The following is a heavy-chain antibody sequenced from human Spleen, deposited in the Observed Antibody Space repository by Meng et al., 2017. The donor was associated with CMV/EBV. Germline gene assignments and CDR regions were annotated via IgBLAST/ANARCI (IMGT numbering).Heavy chain of an antibody. V-gene: IGHV3-30-3*01. D-gene: IGHD3-10*01. CDR3: ARHYGSGSFDC. CDR2: ISYDGSNK. CDR1: GFTFSSYA. J-gene: IGHJ4*02. Sequence: GESLKISCAASGFTFSSYAMHWVRQAPGKGLEWVAVISYDGSNKYYADSVKGRFTISRDNSKNTLYLQMNSLRAEDTAVYYCARHYGSGSFDCWGQGMLVTVSS.